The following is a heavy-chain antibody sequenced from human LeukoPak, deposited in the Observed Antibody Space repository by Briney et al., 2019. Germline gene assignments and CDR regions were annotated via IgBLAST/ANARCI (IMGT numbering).Heavy chain of an antibody. J-gene: IGHJ6*02. CDR2: IIPIFGTA. CDR1: GGTFSSYA. CDR3: ANAFRDGYNLQYYYYYYGMDV. D-gene: IGHD5-24*01. V-gene: IGHV1-69*13. Sequence: SVKVSCKASGGTFSSYAISWVRQAPGQGLEWMGGIIPIFGTANYAQKFQGRVTITADEPTSTAYMELSSLRSEDTAVYYCANAFRDGYNLQYYYYYYGMDVWGQGTTVTVSS.